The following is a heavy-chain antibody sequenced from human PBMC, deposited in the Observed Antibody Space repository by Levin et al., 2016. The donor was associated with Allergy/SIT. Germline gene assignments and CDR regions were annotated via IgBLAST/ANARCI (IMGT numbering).Heavy chain of an antibody. CDR2: IKQDGSEK. J-gene: IGHJ6*02. Sequence: VRQAPGKGLEWVANIKQDGSEKYYVDSVKGRFTISRDNAKNSLYLQMNSLRAEDTAVYYCARDGPQIYCSSTSCPYYYYGMDVWGQGTTVTVSS. CDR3: ARDGPQIYCSSTSCPYYYYGMDV. D-gene: IGHD2-2*01. V-gene: IGHV3-7*03.